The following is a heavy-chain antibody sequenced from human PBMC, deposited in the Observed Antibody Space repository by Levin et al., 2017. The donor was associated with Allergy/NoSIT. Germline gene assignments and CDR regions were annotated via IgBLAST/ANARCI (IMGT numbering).Heavy chain of an antibody. CDR3: AKNVKGVPVAFDI. J-gene: IGHJ3*02. D-gene: IGHD3-10*01. CDR2: ISGSGGST. CDR1: GFTFSSYA. Sequence: GESLKISCAASGFTFSSYAMSWVRQAPGKGLEWVSAISGSGGSTYYADSVKGRFTISRDNSKNTLYLQMNSPRAEDTAVYYCAKNVKGVPVAFDIWGQGTMVTVSS. V-gene: IGHV3-23*01.